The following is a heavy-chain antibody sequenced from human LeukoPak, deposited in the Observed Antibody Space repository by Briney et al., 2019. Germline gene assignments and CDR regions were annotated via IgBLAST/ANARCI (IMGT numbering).Heavy chain of an antibody. D-gene: IGHD6-6*01. CDR1: GFSFSNYE. CDR3: ARDKLMGSSLLGY. Sequence: QAGGSLRLSCAASGFSFSNYEMSWVRQAPGKGLEWLANIKQDGSEKYYVDSVKGRFTISRDNAKNSLYLQMNSLRAEDTAVYYCARDKLMGSSLLGYWGQGTLVTVSS. V-gene: IGHV3-7*01. CDR2: IKQDGSEK. J-gene: IGHJ4*02.